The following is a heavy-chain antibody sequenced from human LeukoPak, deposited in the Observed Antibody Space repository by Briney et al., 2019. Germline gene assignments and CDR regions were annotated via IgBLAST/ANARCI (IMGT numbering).Heavy chain of an antibody. CDR3: ASRENNYGLGD. V-gene: IGHV3-23*01. J-gene: IGHJ1*01. D-gene: IGHD3-10*01. Sequence: QPGGSLRLSCAASGLTFSSYAMSWVRQAPGKGLAWVSTISGTGGSTYYGDSVKGRFTISRDNSKNTLYLQMNSLRAEDTAVYFCASRENNYGLGDWGQGTLVTVSS. CDR1: GLTFSSYA. CDR2: ISGTGGST.